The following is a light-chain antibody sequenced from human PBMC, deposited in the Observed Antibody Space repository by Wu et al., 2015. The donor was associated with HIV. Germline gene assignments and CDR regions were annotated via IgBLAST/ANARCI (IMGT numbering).Light chain of an antibody. V-gene: IGKV3-20*01. J-gene: IGKJ1*01. Sequence: EIVLTQSPGTLSLSPGERATLSCRASQSLDSNFLAWYHQKPGQPPRLLIYGASSRATGIPDRFSGSGSGTDFNLTISRLEHEDFAVYYCQQYDNLPQTFGRGTKVETK. CDR2: GAS. CDR1: QSLDSNF. CDR3: QQYDNLPQT.